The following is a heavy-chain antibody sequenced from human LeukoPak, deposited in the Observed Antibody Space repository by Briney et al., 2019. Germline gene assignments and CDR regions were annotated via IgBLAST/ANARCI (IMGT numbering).Heavy chain of an antibody. J-gene: IGHJ4*02. D-gene: IGHD3-10*01. CDR3: ARDGGLYSVVRGADYNCFDY. Sequence: GGSLRLSCEASGFTLSSYGIHWVRQAPGKGLEWVAFIQYDGTNEYYADSVKGRFTVSIDNSQYTVYLQMSSLRPEDTAVYYCARDGGLYSVVRGADYNCFDYWGQGTLVTVSS. V-gene: IGHV3-30*02. CDR2: IQYDGTNE. CDR1: GFTLSSYG.